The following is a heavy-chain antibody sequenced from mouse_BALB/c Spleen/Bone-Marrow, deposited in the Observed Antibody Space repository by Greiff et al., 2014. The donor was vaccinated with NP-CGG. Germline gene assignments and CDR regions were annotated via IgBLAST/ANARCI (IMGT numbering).Heavy chain of an antibody. D-gene: IGHD1-1*01. J-gene: IGHJ2*01. V-gene: IGHV1S53*02. CDR2: ISPGTGSI. CDR3: IYYGNTFDY. CDR1: GYTFTDHA. Sequence: QVQLQQSDAELVKPGASVKISCKASGYTFTDHAIHWVKQKPEQSLEWIGYISPGTGSIKYNEKFKDKVTLTADKSSSTAYMQLNSLTSEDSTVYFCIYYGNTFDYWGQGTTLTVSS.